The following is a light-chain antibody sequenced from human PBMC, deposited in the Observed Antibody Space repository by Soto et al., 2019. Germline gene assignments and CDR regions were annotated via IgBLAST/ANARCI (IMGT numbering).Light chain of an antibody. J-gene: IGKJ1*01. Sequence: EIVLTQSPVTLSLSPGERATLSCRASQSVSSSLAWYQQKPGQAPRLLIYDASNRATGIPARFSGSGSGTDFTLTISSLEPEDFAVYYCQQRGNWPRTFGQGTKVEI. V-gene: IGKV3-11*01. CDR3: QQRGNWPRT. CDR1: QSVSSS. CDR2: DAS.